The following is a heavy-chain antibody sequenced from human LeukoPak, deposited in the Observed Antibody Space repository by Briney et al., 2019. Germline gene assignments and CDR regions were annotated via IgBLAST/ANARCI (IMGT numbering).Heavy chain of an antibody. CDR2: ISSSSSYI. D-gene: IGHD4-23*01. V-gene: IGHV3-21*01. Sequence: KTGGSLRLSCAAPGFTFSSYSMNWVRQAPGKGLEWVSSISSSSSYIYYADSVKGRFTISRDNAKNSLYLQMNSLRAEDTAVYYCALTNYGGNSPFGDYWGQGTLVTVSS. CDR3: ALTNYGGNSPFGDY. CDR1: GFTFSSYS. J-gene: IGHJ4*02.